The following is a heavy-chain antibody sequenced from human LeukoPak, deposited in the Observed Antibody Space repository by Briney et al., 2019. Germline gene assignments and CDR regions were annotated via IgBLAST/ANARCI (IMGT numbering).Heavy chain of an antibody. J-gene: IGHJ4*02. CDR2: IYSGGTT. V-gene: IGHV3-53*01. Sequence: GGSLRLSCAASGFTVSSNYMNWVRQAPGKGLEWVSIIYSGGTTYYADSVKGRFTISRDNSKNTLYLQMNSLRAEDTAVYYCARSEYYGSGGYYFDYWGQGTLVTVSS. CDR1: GFTVSSNY. D-gene: IGHD3-10*01. CDR3: ARSEYYGSGGYYFDY.